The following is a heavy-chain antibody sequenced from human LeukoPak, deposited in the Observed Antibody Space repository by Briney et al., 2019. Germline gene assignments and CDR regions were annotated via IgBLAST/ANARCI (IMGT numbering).Heavy chain of an antibody. V-gene: IGHV3-9*01. J-gene: IGHJ3*02. D-gene: IGHD3-10*01. CDR3: AKDVGFGDPDAFDI. Sequence: GGSLRLSCAASGFTFDDYAMHWVRHAPGKGLEWVSGISWNSGSIGYADSVKGRFTISRDNAKNSLYLQMNSLRAEDTALYYCAKDVGFGDPDAFDIWGQGTMVTVSS. CDR2: ISWNSGSI. CDR1: GFTFDDYA.